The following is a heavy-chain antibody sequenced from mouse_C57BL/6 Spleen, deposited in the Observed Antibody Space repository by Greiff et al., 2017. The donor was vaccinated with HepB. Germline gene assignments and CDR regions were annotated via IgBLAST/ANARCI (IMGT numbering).Heavy chain of an antibody. D-gene: IGHD1-1*01. CDR2: ISYDGSN. J-gene: IGHJ1*03. V-gene: IGHV3-6*01. Sequence: EVKLMESGPGLVKPSQSLSLTCSVTGYSITSGYYWNWIRQFPGNKLEWMGYISYDGSNNYNPSLKNRISITRDTSKNQFFLKLNSVTTEDTATYYCARERGSSYGWYFDVWGTGTTVTVSS. CDR1: GYSITSGYY. CDR3: ARERGSSYGWYFDV.